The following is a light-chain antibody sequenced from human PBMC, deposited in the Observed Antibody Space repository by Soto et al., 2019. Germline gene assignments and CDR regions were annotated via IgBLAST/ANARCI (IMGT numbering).Light chain of an antibody. CDR3: SSYAGSNNQV. V-gene: IGLV2-8*01. CDR1: SSDVGGYNS. J-gene: IGLJ1*01. CDR2: EVS. Sequence: QSALTQPPSASGSPGRSVTISCTGTSSDVGGYNSVSWYQQHPGKAPKLMIYEVSKRPSGVPDRFSGSKSGNTASLTVSGLQAEDEADYYCSSYAGSNNQVFGTGTKLTVL.